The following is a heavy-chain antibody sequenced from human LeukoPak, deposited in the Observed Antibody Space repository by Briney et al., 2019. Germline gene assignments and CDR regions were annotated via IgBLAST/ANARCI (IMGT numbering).Heavy chain of an antibody. D-gene: IGHD2-15*01. Sequence: PGGSLRLSCAASGFTFSSYSMNWIRQPPGKGLEWIGEINHSGSTNYNPSLKSRVTISVDTSKNQFSLKLSSVTAADTAVYYCARAVGYCSGGSCSLDYWGQGTLVTVSS. V-gene: IGHV4-34*01. CDR3: ARAVGYCSGGSCSLDY. CDR1: GFTFSSYS. CDR2: INHSGST. J-gene: IGHJ4*02.